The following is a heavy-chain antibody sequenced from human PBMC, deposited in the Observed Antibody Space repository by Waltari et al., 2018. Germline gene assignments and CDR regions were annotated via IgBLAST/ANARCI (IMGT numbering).Heavy chain of an antibody. CDR1: GFTFSSYG. Sequence: QVQLVESGGGVVQPGRSLRLSCAASGFTFSSYGMHWVRQAPGKGLEWVAVIWYDGSNKYYADSVKGRLTISRDNSKNTLYLQMNSLRAEDTAVYYCARVVTIFGVVKHGMDVWGQGTTVTVSS. D-gene: IGHD3-3*01. V-gene: IGHV3-33*01. CDR2: IWYDGSNK. J-gene: IGHJ6*02. CDR3: ARVVTIFGVVKHGMDV.